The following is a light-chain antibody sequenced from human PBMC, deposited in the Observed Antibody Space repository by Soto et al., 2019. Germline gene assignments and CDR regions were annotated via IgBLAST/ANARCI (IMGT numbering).Light chain of an antibody. CDR1: QSISAW. Sequence: DIQMTQSPSTLSASVGDRVTITCRASQSISAWLAWYQQKPGKAPKLLIYDASSIESGVTSRFSGSGSGTEFTLTISSLQPDDFATYYCQQYNSYPYTFGQGNKLEIK. J-gene: IGKJ2*01. CDR3: QQYNSYPYT. CDR2: DAS. V-gene: IGKV1-5*01.